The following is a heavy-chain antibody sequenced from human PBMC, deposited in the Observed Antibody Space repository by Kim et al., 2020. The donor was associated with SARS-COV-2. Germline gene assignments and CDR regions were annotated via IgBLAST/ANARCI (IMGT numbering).Heavy chain of an antibody. CDR3: ARDRGGSTWSWVAFDS. CDR1: GFGVSDNY. D-gene: IGHD6-13*01. J-gene: IGHJ5*01. CDR2: IKSDGST. V-gene: IGHV3-53*01. Sequence: GGSLRLSCAASGFGVSDNYMNWVRQAPGKGLEWVSLIKSDGSTYYPDSVKGRFTISRDNSKNTLYLQMNSRRAEDTAVYFCARDRGGSTWSWVAFDSWG.